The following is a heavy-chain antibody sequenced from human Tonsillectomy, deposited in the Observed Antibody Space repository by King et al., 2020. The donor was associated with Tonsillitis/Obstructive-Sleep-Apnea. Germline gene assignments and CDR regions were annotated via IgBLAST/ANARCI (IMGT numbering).Heavy chain of an antibody. CDR3: ARDASRGTFDY. J-gene: IGHJ4*02. CDR1: GSTFSDYY. V-gene: IGHV3-11*05. Sequence: VQLVESGGGLVKPGGSLRLSCAASGSTFSDYYMSWIRQAPGKGLEWVSYISSSSSYTNYADSVKGRFTISRDNAKNSLYLQMNSLRAEDTAVYYCARDASRGTFDYWGQGTLVTVSS. D-gene: IGHD3-9*01. CDR2: ISSSSSYT.